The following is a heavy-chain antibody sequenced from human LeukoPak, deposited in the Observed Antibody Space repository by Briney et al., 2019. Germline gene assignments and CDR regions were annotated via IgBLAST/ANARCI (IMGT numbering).Heavy chain of an antibody. V-gene: IGHV3-30*02. D-gene: IGHD3-16*02. J-gene: IGHJ4*02. CDR2: IWYDGSNK. Sequence: PGGSLRLSCAASGFTFSSYGMHWVRQAPGKGLEWVAVIWYDGSNKYYADSVKGRFTISRDNSKNTLYLQMNSLRAEDTAVYYCAKDHGLMITFGGVIVAWGQGTLVTVSS. CDR3: AKDHGLMITFGGVIVA. CDR1: GFTFSSYG.